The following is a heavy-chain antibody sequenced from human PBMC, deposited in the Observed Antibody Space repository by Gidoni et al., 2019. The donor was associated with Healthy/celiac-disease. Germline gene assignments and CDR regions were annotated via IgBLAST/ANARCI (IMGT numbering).Heavy chain of an antibody. Sequence: EVQLLESGGGLVQPGGSLRLSCAASGFTFSSYAMSWVRQAPGKGLEWVSAISGSGGSTYYADSVKGRFTISRDNSKNTLYLQMNSLRAEDTAVYYCAKDRGDSGSYYVDYFDYWGQGTLVTVSS. D-gene: IGHD1-26*01. J-gene: IGHJ4*02. CDR1: GFTFSSYA. V-gene: IGHV3-23*01. CDR2: ISGSGGST. CDR3: AKDRGDSGSYYVDYFDY.